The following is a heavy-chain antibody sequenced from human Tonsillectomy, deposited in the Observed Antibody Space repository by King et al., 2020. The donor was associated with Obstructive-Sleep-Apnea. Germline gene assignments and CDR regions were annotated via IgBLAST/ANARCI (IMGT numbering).Heavy chain of an antibody. CDR3: VRRKVTTAADAFDL. CDR1: GFTFSDYY. Sequence: VKLVESGGGLVKPGGSLRLSCAASGFTFSDYYMSCIRQAPGKGLEWVSDISSSSSYTNYADSVKGRFTISRDNAKNSLYLQMNSLRGEDTAVYYCVRRKVTTAADAFDLWGQGTMVTVSS. J-gene: IGHJ3*01. D-gene: IGHD4-17*01. CDR2: ISSSSSYT. V-gene: IGHV3-11*06.